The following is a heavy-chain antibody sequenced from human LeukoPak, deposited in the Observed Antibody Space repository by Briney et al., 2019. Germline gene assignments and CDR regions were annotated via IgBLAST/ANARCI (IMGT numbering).Heavy chain of an antibody. CDR1: GFTFSNYE. J-gene: IGHJ4*02. D-gene: IGHD3-22*01. Sequence: PGGSLRLSCAASGFTFSNYEMNWVRQAPGKGLEWVSYISSSANTIYYADSVKGRFTIPRDNAKNSLYLQMNSLRAEDTAVYYCARLTYYYDSSGYSGGWGQGTLVTVSS. CDR2: ISSSANTI. V-gene: IGHV3-48*03. CDR3: ARLTYYYDSSGYSGG.